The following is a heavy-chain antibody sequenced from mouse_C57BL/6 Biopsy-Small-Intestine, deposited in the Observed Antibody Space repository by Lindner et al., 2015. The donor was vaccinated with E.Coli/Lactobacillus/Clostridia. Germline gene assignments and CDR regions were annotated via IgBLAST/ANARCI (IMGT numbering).Heavy chain of an antibody. J-gene: IGHJ2*01. Sequence: VQLQESGPALVKPGPSVNISCKASGYAFSSSWMNWVKQRPGKGLEWIGRIFPEDVETTYNGNFKGKATLTADKSPSTAYIQLNSLTSEDSAVYFCARGTRLDFWGQGTTLTVSS. CDR3: ARGTRLDF. D-gene: IGHD3-3*01. CDR2: IFPEDVET. CDR1: GYAFSSSW. V-gene: IGHV1-82*01.